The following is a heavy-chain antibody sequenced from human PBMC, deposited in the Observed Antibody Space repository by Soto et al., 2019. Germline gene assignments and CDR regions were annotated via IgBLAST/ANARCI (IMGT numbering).Heavy chain of an antibody. V-gene: IGHV3-23*01. CDR2: ISGGGGNT. CDR1: GFTFSNYA. CDR3: AKERLGRGADY. Sequence: EVQLLESGGGLVQPGGSLRLSCAASGFTFSNYAMSWVRQTPGKGLEWVSTISGGGGNTYYPDSVKARFTISRDNSKDTVYLQMNSLRAEDTAIYYCAKERLGRGADYWGQGALVTVTS. J-gene: IGHJ4*02.